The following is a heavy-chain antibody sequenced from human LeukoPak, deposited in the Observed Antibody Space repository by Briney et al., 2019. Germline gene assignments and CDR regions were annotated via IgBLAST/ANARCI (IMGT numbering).Heavy chain of an antibody. D-gene: IGHD1-14*01. J-gene: IGHJ5*02. CDR2: IYPGDSDT. CDR3: ARGLDRDWFDP. V-gene: IGHV5-51*01. Sequence: GXSLKISWKGSGYRFTSYWIGWVRQMPGKGLEWMGIIYPGDSDTRYSPSFQGQVTISAGKSISTAYLQWSSLKASDTAMYYCARGLDRDWFDPWGQGTLVTVSS. CDR1: GYRFTSYW.